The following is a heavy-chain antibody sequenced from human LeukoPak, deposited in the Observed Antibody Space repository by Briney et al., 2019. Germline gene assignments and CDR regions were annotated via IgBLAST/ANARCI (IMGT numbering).Heavy chain of an antibody. CDR1: GYTFTGYY. CDR2: INPNSGGT. V-gene: IGHV1-2*02. CDR3: ARDDSSGYPIDY. J-gene: IGHJ4*02. D-gene: IGHD3-22*01. Sequence: EASVKVSCKASGYTFTGYYMHWVRQAPGQGLEWMGWINPNSGGTNYAQKFQGRVTMTRDTSISTAYMELSSLRSEDTAVYYCARDDSSGYPIDYWGQGTLVTVSS.